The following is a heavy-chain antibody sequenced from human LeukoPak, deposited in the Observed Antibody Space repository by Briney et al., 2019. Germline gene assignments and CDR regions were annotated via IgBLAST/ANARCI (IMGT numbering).Heavy chain of an antibody. D-gene: IGHD3-3*01. CDR1: GLTFSSYS. J-gene: IGHJ4*02. CDR2: ISSSSSTI. V-gene: IGHV3-48*01. Sequence: GGSLRLSCAASGLTFSSYSMNWVRQAPGKGLEWVSYISSSSSTIYYADSVKGRFTISRDNSKNTLYLQMNSLRPEDTAVYHCARDRLPSDQDDFDYWGQGTLVTVSS. CDR3: ARDRLPSDQDDFDY.